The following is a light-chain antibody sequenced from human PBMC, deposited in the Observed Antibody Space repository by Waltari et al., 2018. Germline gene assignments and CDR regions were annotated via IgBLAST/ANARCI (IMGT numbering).Light chain of an antibody. Sequence: ETVMTQSPATLSVSPGERVTLSCRASQNIYTNFAWYQQKPGQAPRVLVYGASTRASGIPVRFSGSGSGTEFTLTISSLQSEDCAVYFCQQYYGWPLTFGGGSKVEVK. CDR2: GAS. V-gene: IGKV3D-15*01. CDR3: QQYYGWPLT. J-gene: IGKJ4*01. CDR1: QNIYTN.